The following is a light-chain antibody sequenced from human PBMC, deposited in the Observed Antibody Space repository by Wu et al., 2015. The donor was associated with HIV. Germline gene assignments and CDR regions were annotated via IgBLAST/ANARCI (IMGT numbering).Light chain of an antibody. CDR2: GAS. Sequence: SCATSQSISNAYVAWYQXKPGQAPRLLIYGASNRATGIPGRFSGSGSGTDFTLTIAGLEPEDFAVYYCQQFSYSPGSFGPGTTVDIK. CDR3: QQFSYSPGS. J-gene: IGKJ3*01. CDR1: QSISNAY. V-gene: IGKV3-20*01.